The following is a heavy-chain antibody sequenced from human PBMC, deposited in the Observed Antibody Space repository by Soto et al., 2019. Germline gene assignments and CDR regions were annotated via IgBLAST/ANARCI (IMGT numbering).Heavy chain of an antibody. V-gene: IGHV4-4*02. Sequence: QVQLQESGPGLVKPSGTLSLTCAVSGASVGTSNWWSWVRQPPGKGLEWIGEIYQSGRTSYNPSLKSRVTISADKSKDHVSLHLTSVTAADTAVYYCASWSGDTWGQGILVTVSS. J-gene: IGHJ5*02. D-gene: IGHD3-10*01. CDR1: GASVGTSNW. CDR3: ASWSGDT. CDR2: IYQSGRT.